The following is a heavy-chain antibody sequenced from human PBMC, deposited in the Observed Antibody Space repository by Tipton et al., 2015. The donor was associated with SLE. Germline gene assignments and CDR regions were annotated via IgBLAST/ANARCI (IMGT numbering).Heavy chain of an antibody. CDR3: ARDQTGLFDY. D-gene: IGHD1-1*01. CDR2: VYFRGNS. Sequence: TLSLTCTVSGGSSSNYYWSWIRQPPGKGLEWIGYVYFRGNSNYNPSLKSRVSISADTSKSQFSLRLTSVTAADTAVYYCARDQTGLFDYWGQGTLVTVSS. J-gene: IGHJ4*02. CDR1: GGSSSNYY. V-gene: IGHV4-59*01.